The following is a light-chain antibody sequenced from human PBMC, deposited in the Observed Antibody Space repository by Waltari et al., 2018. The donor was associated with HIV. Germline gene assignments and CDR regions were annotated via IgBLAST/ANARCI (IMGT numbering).Light chain of an antibody. Sequence: QSVLTQPPSASGTPGQSVTISCSGSSSNIGRHVVTWYQQLPGTAPKLLIYNNKPRHSVCPDRGAGSKLWPSGSLAISVLQSEEEADYYCGPGDDSRSGWVCGGGTKLTVL. CDR2: NNK. CDR3: GPGDDSRSGWV. V-gene: IGLV1-44*01. CDR1: SSNIGRHV. J-gene: IGLJ3*02.